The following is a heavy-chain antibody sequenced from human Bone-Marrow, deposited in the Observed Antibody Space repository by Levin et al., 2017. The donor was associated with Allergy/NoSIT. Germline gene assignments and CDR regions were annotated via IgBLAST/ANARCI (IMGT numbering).Heavy chain of an antibody. Sequence: SETLSLTCAVTGASISSGGHYWTWIRQHPGKGLEWIGHIYHTGTTSLNPSLESRVAVSVDTSENQISLKLSSVTAADTAVYYCARVGDRYDAFDIWGQGTAVSVSS. CDR3: ARVGDRYDAFDI. D-gene: IGHD3-16*01. V-gene: IGHV4-31*11. CDR2: IYHTGTT. CDR1: GASISSGGHY. J-gene: IGHJ3*02.